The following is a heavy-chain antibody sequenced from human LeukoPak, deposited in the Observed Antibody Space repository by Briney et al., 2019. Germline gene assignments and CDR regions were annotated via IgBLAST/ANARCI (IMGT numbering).Heavy chain of an antibody. CDR3: ARGYPYGSNWSIFDL. CDR2: VSYRGTT. V-gene: IGHV4-61*03. Sequence: SETLSLTCAVSGYSISSGDYWSWIRQPPEKGLEWIGYVSYRGTTNYNPSVESRVTISVDTSKNHFSLKLTSVTAADTAVYYCARGYPYGSNWSIFDLWGQGALVTVSS. D-gene: IGHD6-13*01. J-gene: IGHJ4*02. CDR1: GYSISSGDY.